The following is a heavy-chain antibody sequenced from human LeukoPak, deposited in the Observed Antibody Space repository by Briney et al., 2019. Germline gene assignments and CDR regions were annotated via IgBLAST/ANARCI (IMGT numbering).Heavy chain of an antibody. J-gene: IGHJ4*02. D-gene: IGHD1-26*01. Sequence: GGSLRLSCAGSGFTFSSYWMHWVRQVPGKGPVWVSRINSDESSKSYADSVKGRFTISRDNAKNTLYLQMNSLRAEDTALYYCAKDMGYSGSYGFDYWGQGTLVTVSS. CDR3: AKDMGYSGSYGFDY. V-gene: IGHV3-74*01. CDR2: INSDESSK. CDR1: GFTFSSYW.